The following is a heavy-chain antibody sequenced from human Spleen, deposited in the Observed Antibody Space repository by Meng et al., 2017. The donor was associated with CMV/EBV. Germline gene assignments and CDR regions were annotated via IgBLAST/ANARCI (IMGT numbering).Heavy chain of an antibody. D-gene: IGHD2-2*01. CDR3: ATAWYTAAKALDY. CDR1: GSTFSSYA. CDR2: IIPIFGTA. V-gene: IGHV1-69*01. Sequence: QVHLVQYRAEAKNPGSSVKVSCKASGSTFSSYAISWVRQAPGQGLEGMGGIIPIFGTANYAQKCQGRVTITADESTSIAYMELISLRCEHNAVYNCATAWYTAAKALDYWGQGTLVTVSS. J-gene: IGHJ4*02.